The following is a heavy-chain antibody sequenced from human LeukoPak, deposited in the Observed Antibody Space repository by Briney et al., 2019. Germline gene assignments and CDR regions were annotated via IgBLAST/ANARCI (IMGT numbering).Heavy chain of an antibody. D-gene: IGHD3-16*01. CDR2: VNTDGSFK. CDR3: ARDHDSVPDH. CDR1: GFILDNNW. Sequence: PGGSLRLSCAASGFILDNNWMHWVRQVPGKGLAWISFVNTDGSFKAYADSVKGRFTIYRDNAKNTLYLQMNGLRDEDTAVYYCARDHDSVPDHWGQRTLVTVSS. J-gene: IGHJ4*02. V-gene: IGHV3-74*01.